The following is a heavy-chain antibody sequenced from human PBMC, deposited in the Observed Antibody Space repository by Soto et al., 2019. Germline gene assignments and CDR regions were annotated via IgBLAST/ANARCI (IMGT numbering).Heavy chain of an antibody. CDR3: ARHQYSGYDPLLFDY. V-gene: IGHV1-69*13. D-gene: IGHD5-12*01. J-gene: IGHJ4*02. CDR1: GGTFSSYA. Sequence: SVKVSCKASGGTFSSYAISWVRQAPGQGLEWMGGIIPIFGTANYAQKFQGRVTITADESTSTAYMELSSLRSEDTAVYYCARHQYSGYDPLLFDYWGQGTLVTVSS. CDR2: IIPIFGTA.